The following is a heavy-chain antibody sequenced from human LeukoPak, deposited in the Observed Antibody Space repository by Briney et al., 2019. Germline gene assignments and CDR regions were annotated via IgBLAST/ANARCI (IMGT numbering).Heavy chain of an antibody. J-gene: IGHJ4*02. Sequence: PGRSLRLSCAASGFTFSSYGMHCVRQAPGKGLEWVAVISYDGSNKYYADSVKGRFTISRDNSKNTLYLQMNSLRAEDTAVYYCAKAGGSAWYEYWGQGSLVTVSS. V-gene: IGHV3-30*18. CDR1: GFTFSSYG. D-gene: IGHD6-13*01. CDR2: ISYDGSNK. CDR3: AKAGGSAWYEY.